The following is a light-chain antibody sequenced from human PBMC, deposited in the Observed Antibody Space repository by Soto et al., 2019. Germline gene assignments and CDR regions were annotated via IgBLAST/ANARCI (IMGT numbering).Light chain of an antibody. CDR2: GPS. CDR3: QQYGSSPPYT. J-gene: IGKJ2*01. CDR1: QSVSNNY. Sequence: EVVLTQSPGTLSLSPGERATLSCRASQSVSNNYLAWYQQKPGQSPKLLIFGPSDRATGIPDRFSGGGSGTAVTLSISRLEPEDFAVYYCQQYGSSPPYTFGQGTKLEIK. V-gene: IGKV3-20*01.